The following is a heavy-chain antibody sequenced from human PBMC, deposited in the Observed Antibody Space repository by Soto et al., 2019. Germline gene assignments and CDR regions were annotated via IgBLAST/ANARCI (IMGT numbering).Heavy chain of an antibody. J-gene: IGHJ6*02. V-gene: IGHV3-23*01. CDR3: AKPENSGSYYYYYYGMDV. CDR2: ISGSGGST. Sequence: GGSLRLSCAASGFTFSSYAMSWVRQAPGKGLEWVSAISGSGGSTYYADSVKGRFTISRDNSKNTLYLQMNSLRAEDTAVYYCAKPENSGSYYYYYYGMDVWGQGTTVTVSS. D-gene: IGHD1-26*01. CDR1: GFTFSSYA.